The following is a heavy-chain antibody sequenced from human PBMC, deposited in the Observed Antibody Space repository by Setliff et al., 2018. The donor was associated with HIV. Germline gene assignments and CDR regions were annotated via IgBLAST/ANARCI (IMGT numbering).Heavy chain of an antibody. Sequence: PSETLSLTCTVSGGSISSYCWNWIRQSPGRGLEWIGFIFSSGSTKYNPSLQSRVTMSIDTSKNQFSLKLTSVTAADTAVYYCARRIDNSGSFPDKNWFDTWGQGCLVTVSS. V-gene: IGHV4-4*09. CDR2: IFSSGST. J-gene: IGHJ5*02. CDR1: GGSISSYC. CDR3: ARRIDNSGSFPDKNWFDT. D-gene: IGHD3-10*01.